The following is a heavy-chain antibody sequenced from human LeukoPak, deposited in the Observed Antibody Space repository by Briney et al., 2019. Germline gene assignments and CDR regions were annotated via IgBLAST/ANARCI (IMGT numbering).Heavy chain of an antibody. Sequence: PSETLSLTCTVSGGSISSSSYYWGWIRQPPGKGLEWIGSIYYSGSTYYNPSLKSRVTISVDTSKNQFSLKLSSVTAADTAVFYCARVMVYAIGWFDPWGQGTLVTVSS. D-gene: IGHD2-8*01. V-gene: IGHV4-39*07. CDR2: IYYSGST. J-gene: IGHJ5*02. CDR3: ARVMVYAIGWFDP. CDR1: GGSISSSSYY.